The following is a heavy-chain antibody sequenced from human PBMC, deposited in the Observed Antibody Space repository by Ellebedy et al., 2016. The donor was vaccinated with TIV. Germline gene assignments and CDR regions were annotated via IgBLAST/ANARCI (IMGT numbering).Heavy chain of an antibody. V-gene: IGHV4-59*01. CDR1: GGAISSYY. CDR3: AREEFGDYFDC. CDR2: ITYSGST. J-gene: IGHJ4*02. D-gene: IGHD3-10*01. Sequence: SETLSLXXTVSGGAISSYYWTWIRQPPGKALEWLGYITYSGSTHYNPSLKSRVTISVDTSKNQFSLSLNSVTAADTAMYFCAREEFGDYFDCWGQGTLVTVSS.